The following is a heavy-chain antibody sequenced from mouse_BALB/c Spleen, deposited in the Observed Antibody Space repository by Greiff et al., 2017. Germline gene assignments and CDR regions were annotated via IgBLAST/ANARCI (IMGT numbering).Heavy chain of an antibody. D-gene: IGHD2-14*01. J-gene: IGHJ2*01. V-gene: IGHV10-1*02. CDR3: VRGYDYFDY. Sequence: EVMLVESGGGLVQPKGSLKLSCAASGFTFNTYAMTWVRQAPGKGLEWVAHIRSKSNNYATYYADSVKDRFTIARDDSQSMLYLQMNNLKTEDTSMYYCVRGYDYFDYWGQGTTLTVSS. CDR2: IRSKSNNYAT. CDR1: GFTFNTYA.